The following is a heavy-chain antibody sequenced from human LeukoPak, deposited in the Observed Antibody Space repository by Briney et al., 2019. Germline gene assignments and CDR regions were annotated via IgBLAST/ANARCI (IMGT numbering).Heavy chain of an antibody. CDR1: GYTFTSNY. J-gene: IGHJ4*02. CDR3: ASLLSGGTKLFDY. D-gene: IGHD7-27*01. Sequence: ASVKVSCKASGYTFTSNYIHWVRQAPGQGLEWMGWISAYNGNTNYAQKLQGRVTMTTDTSTSTAYMELRSLRSDDTAVYYCASLLSGGTKLFDYWGQGTLVTVSS. CDR2: ISAYNGNT. V-gene: IGHV1-18*04.